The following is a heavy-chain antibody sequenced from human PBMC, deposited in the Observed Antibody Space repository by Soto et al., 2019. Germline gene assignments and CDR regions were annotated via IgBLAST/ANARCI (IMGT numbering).Heavy chain of an antibody. CDR1: GYTFTSYG. CDR2: ISAYNGNT. V-gene: IGHV1-18*01. J-gene: IGHJ6*03. D-gene: IGHD3-10*01. Sequence: ASVKVSCKASGYTFTSYGISWVRQAPGQGLEWMGWISAYNGNTNYAQKLQGRVTMTTDTSTSTAYMELRSLRSDDTAVYYCARVFRWFGELLYLSSYYHYMDVWGKGTTVTVSS. CDR3: ARVFRWFGELLYLSSYYHYMDV.